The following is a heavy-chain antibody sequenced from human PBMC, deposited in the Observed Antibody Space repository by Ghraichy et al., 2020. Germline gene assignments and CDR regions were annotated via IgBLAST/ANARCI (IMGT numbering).Heavy chain of an antibody. D-gene: IGHD6-19*01. Sequence: GGSLTLSCAASGFTFSSSWMSWVRQAPGKGLEWVANIKQDGSETYYLDSVKGRFTVSRDNARNSLFLQMNSLSAEDTAIYFCTGLGLSGWSNWFDPWGQGTLVTVSS. J-gene: IGHJ5*02. V-gene: IGHV3-7*03. CDR1: GFTFSSSW. CDR2: IKQDGSET. CDR3: TGLGLSGWSNWFDP.